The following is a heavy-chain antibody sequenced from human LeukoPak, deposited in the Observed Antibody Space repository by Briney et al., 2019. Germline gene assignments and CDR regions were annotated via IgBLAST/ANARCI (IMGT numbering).Heavy chain of an antibody. J-gene: IGHJ4*02. CDR3: FDS. Sequence: SETLSLTCTVSGGSISSYYWSWIRQPPGKGLEWTGYMYSSGSTNYNPSLKSRVTISVDTSKNQFSLKLSSVWSGYQDTLYYFDSWGQGTLVTVSS. CDR1: GGSISSYY. CDR2: MYSSGST. D-gene: IGHD3-3*01. V-gene: IGHV4-59*01.